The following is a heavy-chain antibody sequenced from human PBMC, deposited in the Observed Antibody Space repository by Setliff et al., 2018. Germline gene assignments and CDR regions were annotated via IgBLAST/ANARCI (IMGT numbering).Heavy chain of an antibody. J-gene: IGHJ4*02. V-gene: IGHV4-59*05. Sequence: SETLSLTCTVSGDSLSSSYWSWIRQPPGKGLEWIGRFSYGVSTIYNPSLESRLTLSVDTSKNQFSLELNSVTAADAAIYYCTRSSNFWNGYLFDWWGQGTLVTVSS. CDR1: GDSLSSSY. D-gene: IGHD3-3*01. CDR3: TRSSNFWNGYLFDW. CDR2: FSYGVST.